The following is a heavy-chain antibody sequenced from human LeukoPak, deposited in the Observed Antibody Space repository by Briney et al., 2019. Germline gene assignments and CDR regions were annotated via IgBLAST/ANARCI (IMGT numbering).Heavy chain of an antibody. CDR2: IHDTGST. CDR3: ARFSSGCSTSSCYLTY. V-gene: IGHV4-59*11. CDR1: GGSLSSHY. Sequence: SETLSLACSVSGGSLSSHYWSWIRQPPGKGLELIGHIHDTGSTFYNPSLRGRVTISLDTSNNQFSLKLTSMTAADTAVYYCARFSSGCSTSSCYLTYWGQGTLVTVS. D-gene: IGHD2-2*01. J-gene: IGHJ4*02.